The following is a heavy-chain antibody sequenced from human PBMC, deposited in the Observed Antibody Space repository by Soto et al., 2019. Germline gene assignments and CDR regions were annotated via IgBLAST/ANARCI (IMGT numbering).Heavy chain of an antibody. Sequence: GGSLGLSCAASGVTFSSYAMSWVRQAPGKGLEWVSAISGSGGSTYYADSVKGRFTISRDNSKNTLYLQMNSLRAEDTAVYYCAKDRRTIFGVAMGAFDIWGQGTMVTVSS. CDR2: ISGSGGST. D-gene: IGHD3-3*01. CDR1: GVTFSSYA. J-gene: IGHJ3*02. V-gene: IGHV3-23*01. CDR3: AKDRRTIFGVAMGAFDI.